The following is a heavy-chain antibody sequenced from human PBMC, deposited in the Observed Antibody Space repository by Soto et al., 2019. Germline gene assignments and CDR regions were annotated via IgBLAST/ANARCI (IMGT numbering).Heavy chain of an antibody. CDR2: IKQAGSEK. Sequence: PGGSLRLSCAASGFTFSAYWMSWVRQAPGKGLEWVANIKQAGSEKYYVDSVNGRFITSRDDAKNSLFLQVNSLRVEDTAVYYCAREKRANGYFDYWGQGTLVTVS. CDR3: AREKRANGYFDY. V-gene: IGHV3-7*01. J-gene: IGHJ4*02. CDR1: GFTFSAYW. D-gene: IGHD6-25*01.